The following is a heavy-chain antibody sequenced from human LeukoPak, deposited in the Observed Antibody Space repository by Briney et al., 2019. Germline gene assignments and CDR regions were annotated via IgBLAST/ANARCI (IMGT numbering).Heavy chain of an antibody. D-gene: IGHD3-10*01. CDR1: GYTLTELS. CDR2: FDPEDGET. V-gene: IGHV1-24*01. CDR3: ATVEDQITMVRGAQRWFDP. Sequence: GASVKVSCEVSGYTLTELSMHWVRQAPGKGLEWMGGFDPEDGETIYAQKFQGRVTMTEDTSTDTAYMELSSLRSEDTAVYYCATVEDQITMVRGAQRWFDPWGQGTLVTVSS. J-gene: IGHJ5*02.